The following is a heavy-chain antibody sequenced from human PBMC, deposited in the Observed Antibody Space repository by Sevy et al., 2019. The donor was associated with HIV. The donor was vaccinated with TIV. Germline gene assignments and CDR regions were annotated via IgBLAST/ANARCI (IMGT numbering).Heavy chain of an antibody. J-gene: IGHJ4*02. D-gene: IGHD1-26*01. CDR3: TTSWYSGSKALY. V-gene: IGHV3-15*01. CDR2: IKSKTDGGTT. CDR1: GFTFNSYW. Sequence: GGSLRLSCAGSGFTFNSYWMTWVRQAPGKGLEWVGRIKSKTDGGTTDYAAPVKGRFTISRDDSKNTLYLQMNSLKTEDTAVYYCTTSWYSGSKALYWGQGTLVTVSS.